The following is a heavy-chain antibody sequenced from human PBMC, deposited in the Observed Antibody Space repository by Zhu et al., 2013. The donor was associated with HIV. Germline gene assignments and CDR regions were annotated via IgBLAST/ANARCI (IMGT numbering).Heavy chain of an antibody. J-gene: IGHJ6*02. CDR3: ARGIYGMDV. V-gene: IGHV1-69*01. Sequence: QVQLEQSGAEVKKPGSSVKVSCRVSGGTFSSYAFSWVRQAPGQGLEFMGGIIPMSGTPNYAQKFQATVRITADESTRTVYMELSSLRSEDTAVYFCARGIYGMDVWGQGPQSPSL. CDR1: GGTFSSYA. CDR2: IIPMSGTP.